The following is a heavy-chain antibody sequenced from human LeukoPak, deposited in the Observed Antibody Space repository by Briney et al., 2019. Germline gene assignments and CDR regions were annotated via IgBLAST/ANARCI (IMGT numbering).Heavy chain of an antibody. J-gene: IGHJ4*02. Sequence: PGGSLRLSCAASGFTFSDYYMSWIRQAPGKGLEWVSYISSSGSTIYYADSVKGRFTISRDNAKNSLYLQMNSLRAEDTAVYYCARDPPYYYDSSGFSDYWGQGTLVTVSS. CDR3: ARDPPYYYDSSGFSDY. CDR2: ISSSGSTI. D-gene: IGHD3-22*01. V-gene: IGHV3-11*01. CDR1: GFTFSDYY.